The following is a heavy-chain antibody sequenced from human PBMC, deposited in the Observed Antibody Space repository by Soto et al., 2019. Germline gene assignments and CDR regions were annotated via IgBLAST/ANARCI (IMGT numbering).Heavy chain of an antibody. CDR2: ISAYNGNT. D-gene: IGHD6-13*01. Sequence: ASVKVSCKAAGYAFTSYGISWVRQAPGQGLEWMGWISAYNGNTNYAQKLQGRVTMTTDTSTSTAYMELRSLRSDDTAVYYCARVRIAAAGTGAFDIWGQGTMVTVS. CDR1: GYAFTSYG. V-gene: IGHV1-18*01. J-gene: IGHJ3*02. CDR3: ARVRIAAAGTGAFDI.